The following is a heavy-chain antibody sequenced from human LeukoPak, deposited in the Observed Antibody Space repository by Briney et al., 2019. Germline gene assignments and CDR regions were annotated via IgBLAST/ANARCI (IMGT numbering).Heavy chain of an antibody. CDR3: ARGGTRVGATHWFDP. CDR1: GGTFSSYA. V-gene: IGHV1-18*01. CDR2: ISAYNGNT. J-gene: IGHJ5*02. D-gene: IGHD1-26*01. Sequence: ASVKVSCKASGGTFSSYAISWVRRAPGQGLEWMGWISAYNGNTNYAQKLQGRVTMTTDTSTSTAYMELRSLRSDDTAVYYCARGGTRVGATHWFDPWGQGTLVTVSS.